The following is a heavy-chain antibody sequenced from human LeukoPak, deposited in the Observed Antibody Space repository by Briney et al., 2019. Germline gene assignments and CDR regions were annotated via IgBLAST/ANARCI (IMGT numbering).Heavy chain of an antibody. CDR3: ARQRAYCSGGSCYFPSFDH. CDR1: GGSISSSSYY. V-gene: IGHV4-39*01. Sequence: SETLSLTCTVSGGSISSSSYYWGWIRQPPGKGLVWIGSIYYSGSTYYNPSLKSRVTISVDTSKNQFSLKLSSVTAADTAVYYCARQRAYCSGGSCYFPSFDHWGQGTLVTVSS. J-gene: IGHJ4*02. D-gene: IGHD2-15*01. CDR2: IYYSGST.